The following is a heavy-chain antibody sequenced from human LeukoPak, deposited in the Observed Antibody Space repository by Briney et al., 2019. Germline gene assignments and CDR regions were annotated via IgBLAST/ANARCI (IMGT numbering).Heavy chain of an antibody. Sequence: PWETLSLTCTVSGGSISSNYWSWFRQPPGKGLEWIRYIFYSGSTNYNPSLESRVTISVDTSKNEFSLRLNSVTTADTAVYYCASGVGTAKNWGQGTLVTVSS. V-gene: IGHV4-59*01. CDR3: ASGVGTAKN. CDR1: GGSISSNY. J-gene: IGHJ4*02. CDR2: IFYSGST. D-gene: IGHD2-15*01.